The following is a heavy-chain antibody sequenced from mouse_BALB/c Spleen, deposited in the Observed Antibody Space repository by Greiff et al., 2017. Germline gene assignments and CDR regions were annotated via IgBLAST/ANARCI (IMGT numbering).Heavy chain of an antibody. Sequence: VQLQQSGAELVKPGASVKLSCKASGYTFTSYYMYWVKQRPGQGLEWIGEINPSNGGTNFNEKFKSKATLTVDKSSSTAYMQLSSLTSEDSAVYYCTRDGYWFAYWGQGTLVTVSA. CDR1: GYTFTSYY. CDR3: TRDGYWFAY. V-gene: IGHV1S81*02. J-gene: IGHJ3*01. CDR2: INPSNGGT. D-gene: IGHD2-3*01.